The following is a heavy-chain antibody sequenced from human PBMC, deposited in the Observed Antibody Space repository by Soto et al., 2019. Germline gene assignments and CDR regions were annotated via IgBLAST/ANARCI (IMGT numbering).Heavy chain of an antibody. V-gene: IGHV1-2*04. CDR2: INPNSGGT. CDR1: GYTFTGYY. Sequence: ASVKVSCKASGYTFTGYYMHWVRQAPGQGLEWMGWINPNSGGTNYAQKFQGWVTMTRDTSISTAYMELSRLRSDDTAVYYCGRDARGDEAPMEYRGQGTLVTVSS. J-gene: IGHJ4*02. CDR3: GRDARGDEAPMEY. D-gene: IGHD2-8*01.